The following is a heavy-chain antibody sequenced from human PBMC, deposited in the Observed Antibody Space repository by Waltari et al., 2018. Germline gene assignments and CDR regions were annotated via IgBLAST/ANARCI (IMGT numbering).Heavy chain of an antibody. J-gene: IGHJ4*02. CDR1: GFTFSNYW. Sequence: EVQLVESGGGLVQPGGSLRLSCAASGFTFSNYWMHWVRQAPGKGLVWVSRTNSDESSTSYADSLKGRFTISRDNAKNTLYLQINSLRAEDTAVYYCARSSIAGIDYWGQGTLVTVSS. CDR3: ARSSIAGIDY. V-gene: IGHV3-74*01. CDR2: TNSDESST. D-gene: IGHD2-21*01.